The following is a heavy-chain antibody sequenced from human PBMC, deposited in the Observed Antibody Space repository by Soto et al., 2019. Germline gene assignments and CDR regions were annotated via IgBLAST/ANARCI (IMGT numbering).Heavy chain of an antibody. Sequence: VQLLESGGGLVQPGGSLRLSCAPSGFTFSSYAMSWVRQAPGKGLEWVSAISGSGGSTYYADSVKGRFTISRDNSKNTLYLQMNSLRAEDTAVYYCAKDLRGYSGYDSLPYFDYWGQGTLVTVSS. V-gene: IGHV3-23*01. CDR3: AKDLRGYSGYDSLPYFDY. CDR2: ISGSGGST. CDR1: GFTFSSYA. J-gene: IGHJ4*02. D-gene: IGHD5-12*01.